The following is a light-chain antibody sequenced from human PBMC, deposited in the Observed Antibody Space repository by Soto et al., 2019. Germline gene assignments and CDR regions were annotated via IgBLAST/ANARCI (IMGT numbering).Light chain of an antibody. CDR3: QDYYTTPWT. J-gene: IGKJ1*01. V-gene: IGKV4-1*01. CDR1: QSVLYSSNNNNF. Sequence: DIVMTQSPDSLAVSLGERATINCKSSQSVLYSSNNNNFLAWYQQKPGQPPKLIISWASTRESGVSDRFSGSASATDFGIIIRSLQAENVAVSLCQDYYTTPWTFGQGTKVEIK. CDR2: WAS.